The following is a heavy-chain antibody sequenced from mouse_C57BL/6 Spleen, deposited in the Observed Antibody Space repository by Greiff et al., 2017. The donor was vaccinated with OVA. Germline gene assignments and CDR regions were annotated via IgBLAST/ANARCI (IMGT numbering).Heavy chain of an antibody. CDR3: ARDDDYVAY. Sequence: ESEPGLGNPSQSLPLPCSVTAYSITSGYYWNWIRQFPGNKLEWMGYISYDGSNNYNPSLKNRISITRDTSKNQFFLKLNSVTTEDTATYYCARDDDYVAYWGQGTTLTVSS. V-gene: IGHV3-6*01. CDR2: ISYDGSN. CDR1: AYSITSGYY. J-gene: IGHJ2*01. D-gene: IGHD2-4*01.